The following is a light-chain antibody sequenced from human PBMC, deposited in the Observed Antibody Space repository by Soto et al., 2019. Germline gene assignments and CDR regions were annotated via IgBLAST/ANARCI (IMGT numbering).Light chain of an antibody. CDR2: EVS. CDR3: SSYAGSNNLYV. Sequence: QSALPQPPSASGSPGQSVTISCTGTSSDVGAYKYVSWYQQHPGKAPKVIIYEVSKRPSGVPDRFSGSKSGNTASLTVSGLQAEDEADYYCSSYAGSNNLYVFGTGTKLTVL. V-gene: IGLV2-8*01. CDR1: SSDVGAYKY. J-gene: IGLJ1*01.